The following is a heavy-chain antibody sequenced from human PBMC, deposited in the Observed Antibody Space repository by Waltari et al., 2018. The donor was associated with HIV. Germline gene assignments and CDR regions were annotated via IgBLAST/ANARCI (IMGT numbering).Heavy chain of an antibody. CDR2: IYTSGST. CDR3: ARDRNYYYDSSGYFFNAFDI. CDR1: GGSISSGSYS. J-gene: IGHJ3*02. Sequence: QVQLQESGPGLVKPSQTLSLTCTVSGGSISSGSYSWSWTRQPAGKGLEWIGRIYTSGSTNYNPSLKSRVTISVDTSKNQFSLKLSSVTAADTAVYYCARDRNYYYDSSGYFFNAFDIWGQGTMVTVSS. V-gene: IGHV4-61*02. D-gene: IGHD3-22*01.